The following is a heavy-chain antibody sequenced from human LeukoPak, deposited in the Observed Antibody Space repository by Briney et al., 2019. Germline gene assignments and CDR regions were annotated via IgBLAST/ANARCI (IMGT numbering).Heavy chain of an antibody. Sequence: GGSLRLSCGASGFTFNNYAMTWVRQTPGKGLECVSIISFNGRSTYYADSVRGRFTISRDNSKNTLYLQMNSLRADDTAVYYCAKGRGTTVTAAANYWGQGTLVTVSS. CDR2: ISFNGRST. V-gene: IGHV3-23*01. J-gene: IGHJ4*02. CDR1: GFTFNNYA. D-gene: IGHD4-17*01. CDR3: AKGRGTTVTAAANY.